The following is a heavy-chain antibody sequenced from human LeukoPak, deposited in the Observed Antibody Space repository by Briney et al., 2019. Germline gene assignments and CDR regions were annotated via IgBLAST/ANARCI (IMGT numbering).Heavy chain of an antibody. CDR1: GGSIRSYY. Sequence: PSETLSLTCTVSGGSIRSYYWSWIRQPPGKGLEWIGYIYYSGSTNYNPSLKSRVTISVDKSKNQFSLKLTSVTAADTAVYYCARTGDRVFDYWGQGTLVTVSS. J-gene: IGHJ4*02. CDR2: IYYSGST. D-gene: IGHD7-27*01. V-gene: IGHV4-59*12. CDR3: ARTGDRVFDY.